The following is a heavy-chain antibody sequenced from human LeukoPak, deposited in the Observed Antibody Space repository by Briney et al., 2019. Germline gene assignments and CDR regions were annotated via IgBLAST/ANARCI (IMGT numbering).Heavy chain of an antibody. D-gene: IGHD6-19*01. Sequence: SETLSLTCAVYGGSFSGYHWSWIRQPPGKGLEWIGEINHSGSTNYNPSLKSRVTISVDTSKNQFSLKLSSVTAADTAVYYCARGRLYSSGWVNRAYYFDYWGQGTLVTVSS. CDR2: INHSGST. CDR3: ARGRLYSSGWVNRAYYFDY. CDR1: GGSFSGYH. V-gene: IGHV4-34*01. J-gene: IGHJ4*02.